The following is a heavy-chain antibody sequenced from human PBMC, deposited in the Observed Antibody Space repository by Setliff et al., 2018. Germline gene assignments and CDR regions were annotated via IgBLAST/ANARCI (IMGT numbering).Heavy chain of an antibody. CDR2: INPSGGST. CDR1: GYTFTSYY. J-gene: IGHJ5*02. CDR3: ARGYSSSWQSRMGFDP. V-gene: IGHV1-46*01. D-gene: IGHD6-13*01. Sequence: ASVKVSCKASGYTFTSYYMHWVRQAPGQGLEWMGIINPSGGSTRYAQKLQGRVTMTTDTSTSTAYLELRSLRSDDTAVYYCARGYSSSWQSRMGFDPWGQGTLVTVSS.